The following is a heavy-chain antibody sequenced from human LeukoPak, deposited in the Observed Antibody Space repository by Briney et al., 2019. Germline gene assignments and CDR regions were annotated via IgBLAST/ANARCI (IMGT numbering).Heavy chain of an antibody. J-gene: IGHJ6*03. CDR3: ARGRVTTIANYYYYYIDV. Sequence: SQTLSLTCAISGDSVSSNSAAWTWIRQSPSRGLEWLGRTYYRSKWSDDYAVSVKSRITINPDTSKNQFSLHLSSMTPEDTAIYYCARGRVTTIANYYYYYIDVWGEGTTVTVSS. CDR1: GDSVSSNSAA. V-gene: IGHV6-1*01. D-gene: IGHD4-17*01. CDR2: TYYRSKWSD.